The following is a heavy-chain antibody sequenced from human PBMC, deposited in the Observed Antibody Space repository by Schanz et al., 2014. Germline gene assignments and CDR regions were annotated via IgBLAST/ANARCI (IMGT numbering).Heavy chain of an antibody. D-gene: IGHD6-13*01. CDR3: ASSGAGYSSSWDFDY. CDR1: GGTFSSYT. CDR2: IIPILGIA. Sequence: QVQLVQSEAEVKKPGSSVKVSCKASGGTFSSYTISWVRQAPGQGLEWMGRIIPILGIANYAQKFQGRVTITADKSTFTAYMDVSSLRSEDTAVYYCASSGAGYSSSWDFDYWGQGTLXTVSS. J-gene: IGHJ4*02. V-gene: IGHV1-69*02.